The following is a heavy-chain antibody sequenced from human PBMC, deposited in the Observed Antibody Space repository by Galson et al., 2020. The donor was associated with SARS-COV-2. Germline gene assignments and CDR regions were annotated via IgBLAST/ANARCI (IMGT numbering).Heavy chain of an antibody. V-gene: IGHV4-61*01. CDR2: ISYSGST. Sequence: ASETLSLTCTVSGGSVSSDTYYWTWIRQPPGKGLEWLGYISYSGSTKYNPSLKSRVNISLDRSKNQFSLRLSSVTAADTAVYYCARDSSSWFPYYGLDVWGPGTTVTVS. CDR1: GGSVSSDTYY. J-gene: IGHJ6*02. D-gene: IGHD6-13*01. CDR3: ARDSSSWFPYYGLDV.